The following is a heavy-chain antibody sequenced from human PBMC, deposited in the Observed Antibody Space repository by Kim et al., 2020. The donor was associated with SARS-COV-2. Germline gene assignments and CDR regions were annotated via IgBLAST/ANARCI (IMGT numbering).Heavy chain of an antibody. CDR2: INSDGSST. D-gene: IGHD2-2*01. Sequence: GGSLRLSCAASGFTFSSYWMHWVRQAPGKGLVWVSRINSDGSSTSYADSVKGRFTISRDNAKNTLYLQMNSLRAEDTAVYYCARLPLHQLLWGGLDYWGQGTLVTVSS. J-gene: IGHJ4*02. CDR3: ARLPLHQLLWGGLDY. CDR1: GFTFSSYW. V-gene: IGHV3-74*01.